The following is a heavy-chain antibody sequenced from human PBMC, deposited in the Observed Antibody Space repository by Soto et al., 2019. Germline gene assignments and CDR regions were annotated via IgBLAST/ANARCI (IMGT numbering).Heavy chain of an antibody. D-gene: IGHD2-2*01. Sequence: QVQLVQSGAEVKKPGSSVKVSCKASGGTFSSYAISWVRQAPGQGLEWMGGIIPSSGTANYAQKFPGKVTVTADESTSTAYMELSSLRSEDTAVYSCARSQGSSTSLDIYYYYYYGMDVWGQGTTVTVSS. CDR2: IIPSSGTA. J-gene: IGHJ6*02. CDR1: GGTFSSYA. V-gene: IGHV1-69*01. CDR3: ARSQGSSTSLDIYYYYYYGMDV.